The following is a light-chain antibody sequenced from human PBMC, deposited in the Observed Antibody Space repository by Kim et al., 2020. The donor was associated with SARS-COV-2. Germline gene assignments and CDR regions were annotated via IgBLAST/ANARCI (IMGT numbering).Light chain of an antibody. CDR1: SSDDGPYKY. CDR3: TSYTSNRSVV. V-gene: IGLV2-14*03. Sequence: QSVLTQPASVSGSPEQSITISCSGTSSDDGPYKYVSWYQQHPGRAPKLIISDVSHRPSGVSNRFSGSKAGNTASLTISGLQAEDEADYYCTSYTSNRSVVFGGGTQLTV. J-gene: IGLJ2*01. CDR2: DVS.